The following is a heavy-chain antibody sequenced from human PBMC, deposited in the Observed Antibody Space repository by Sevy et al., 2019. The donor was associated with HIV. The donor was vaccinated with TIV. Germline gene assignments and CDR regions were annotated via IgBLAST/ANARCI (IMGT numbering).Heavy chain of an antibody. CDR1: GYTFTSYD. D-gene: IGHD3-3*01. CDR2: MNPNSGNT. J-gene: IGHJ6*02. V-gene: IGHV1-8*01. Sequence: ASVKVSCKASGYTFTSYDINWVRQATGQGLEWMGWMNPNSGNTGYAQKFQGRVTMTRNTSISTAYMELSSLGSEDTAVYYCARGQSPKNYDFWSGYNWNPYYYYGMDVWGQGTTVTVSS. CDR3: ARGQSPKNYDFWSGYNWNPYYYYGMDV.